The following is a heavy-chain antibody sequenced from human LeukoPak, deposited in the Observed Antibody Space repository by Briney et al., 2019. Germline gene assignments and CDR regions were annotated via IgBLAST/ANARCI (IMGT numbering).Heavy chain of an antibody. D-gene: IGHD2-2*01. CDR3: TRPVVVSADDLWKAFDI. CDR2: IRSKANSYAT. J-gene: IGHJ3*02. Sequence: PGGSLRLSCAASGFTFSGSAMHWVRQASGKGLEWVGRIRSKANSYATAYAASVKGRFTISRDDSKNTAYLQMNSLKTEDTAVYYCTRPVVVSADDLWKAFDIWGQGTMVTVSS. CDR1: GFTFSGSA. V-gene: IGHV3-73*01.